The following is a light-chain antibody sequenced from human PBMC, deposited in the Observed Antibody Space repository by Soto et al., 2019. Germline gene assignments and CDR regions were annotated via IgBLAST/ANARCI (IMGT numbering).Light chain of an antibody. V-gene: IGKV3-20*01. Sequence: EIVLTQSRGTLSLSPGERATLSCRASQSVSSSYLAWYQQKPGQAPRLLIYDTSSRATGIPDRFSGSGSGTDFTLTISRLEPEDFAVYYCQQYGSSPPCTFGQGTKVEIK. CDR3: QQYGSSPPCT. CDR2: DTS. J-gene: IGKJ1*01. CDR1: QSVSSSY.